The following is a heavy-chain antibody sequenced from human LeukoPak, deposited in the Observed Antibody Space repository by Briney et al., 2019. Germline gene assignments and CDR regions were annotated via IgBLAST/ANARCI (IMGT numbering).Heavy chain of an antibody. D-gene: IGHD3-22*01. CDR3: ARRRGVTMIVPTPDGAFDI. Sequence: GASVKVSCKASGYTFTSYYMHWVRQAPGQGLEWMGIINPSGGSTSYAQKFQGRVTMTRDTSTSTVYMELSSLRSEDTAVYYCARRRGVTMIVPTPDGAFDIWGQGTMVTVSS. V-gene: IGHV1-46*01. J-gene: IGHJ3*02. CDR2: INPSGGST. CDR1: GYTFTSYY.